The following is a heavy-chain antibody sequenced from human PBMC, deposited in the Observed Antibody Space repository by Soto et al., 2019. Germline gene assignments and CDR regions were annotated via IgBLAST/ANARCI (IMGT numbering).Heavy chain of an antibody. Sequence: SETLSLTCTISGGSISVYYWSWVRQPPGHELEWIGYIYASGSPYYNPSLRSRVTISADTSKNQISLKLTSPTAADTAVYYCARGVGSSPPRYWGWGTLVTVSS. D-gene: IGHD1-26*01. CDR3: ARGVGSSPPRY. J-gene: IGHJ4*02. V-gene: IGHV4-59*01. CDR2: IYASGSP. CDR1: GGSISVYY.